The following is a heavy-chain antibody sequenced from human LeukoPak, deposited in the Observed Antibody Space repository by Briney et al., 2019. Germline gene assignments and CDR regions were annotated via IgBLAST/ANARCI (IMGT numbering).Heavy chain of an antibody. V-gene: IGHV4-31*03. D-gene: IGHD4-23*01. J-gene: IGHJ4*02. CDR1: GGSISSGGYY. CDR2: IYYSGST. Sequence: SQTLSLTCTVSGGSISSGGYYWSWIRQHPGKGLEWIGYIYYSGSTYYNPSLKSRLTISVDTSKNQFSLKLSSVTAADTAVYYCARTTVVAKYFDYWGQGTPVTVSS. CDR3: ARTTVVAKYFDY.